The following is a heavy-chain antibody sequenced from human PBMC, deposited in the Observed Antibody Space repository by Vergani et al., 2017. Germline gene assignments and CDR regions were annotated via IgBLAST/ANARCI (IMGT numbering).Heavy chain of an antibody. V-gene: IGHV1-69*13. J-gene: IGHJ6*03. CDR3: AGGQMVVVPAAMLSTNYYYYMDV. CDR1: GYTFTSYG. D-gene: IGHD2-2*01. Sequence: QVQLVQSGAEVKKPGASVKVSCKASGYTFTSYGISWVRQAPGQGLEWMGGIIPIFGTANYAQKFQGRVTITADESTSTAYMALSSLRSEDTAVYYCAGGQMVVVPAAMLSTNYYYYMDVWGRGTTVTVSS. CDR2: IIPIFGTA.